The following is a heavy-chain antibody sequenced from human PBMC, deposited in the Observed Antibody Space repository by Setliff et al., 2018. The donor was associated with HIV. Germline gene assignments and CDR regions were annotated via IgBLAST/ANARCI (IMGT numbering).Heavy chain of an antibody. CDR1: GFSFSADA. D-gene: IGHD2-15*01. Sequence: PGGSLRFSCEASGFSFSADAMSWVRRAPGKGLEWVANIKQDGSEKNYTDSVKGRFTISRDNSKNTLYLQMDSLRPEDTAVYYCARDPSLRTASPYWADNRFDPWGQGTLVTVSS. CDR3: ARDPSLRTASPYWADNRFDP. CDR2: IKQDGSEK. J-gene: IGHJ5*02. V-gene: IGHV3-7*01.